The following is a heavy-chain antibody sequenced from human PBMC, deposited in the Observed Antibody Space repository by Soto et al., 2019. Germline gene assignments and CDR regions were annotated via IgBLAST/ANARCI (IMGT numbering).Heavy chain of an antibody. CDR1: GGTFSSYA. CDR2: IIPIFGTA. CDR3: AGDPGPGGVGATTEYFQH. D-gene: IGHD1-26*01. J-gene: IGHJ1*01. V-gene: IGHV1-69*12. Sequence: QVQLVQSGAEVKKPGSSVKVSCKASGGTFSSYAISWVRQAPGQGLEWMGGIIPIFGTANYAQKFQGRVTITADESTSTAYMELSSLRSEDTGGYYCAGDPGPGGVGATTEYFQHWGQGTLVTVSS.